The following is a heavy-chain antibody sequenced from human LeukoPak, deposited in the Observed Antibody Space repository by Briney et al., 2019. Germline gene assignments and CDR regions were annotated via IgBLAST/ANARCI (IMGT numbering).Heavy chain of an antibody. J-gene: IGHJ4*02. D-gene: IGHD3-22*01. V-gene: IGHV3-23*01. CDR2: ISGSGGST. CDR3: AKDLRDYYDSSGPWGYFDY. Sequence: GGSLRLSCAASGFTFSSYAMSWVRQAPGKGLEWVSAISGSGGSTYYADSVKGRFTISRDNSKNTLYLQMNSLRAEDTAVYYCAKDLRDYYDSSGPWGYFDYWGQGTLVAVSS. CDR1: GFTFSSYA.